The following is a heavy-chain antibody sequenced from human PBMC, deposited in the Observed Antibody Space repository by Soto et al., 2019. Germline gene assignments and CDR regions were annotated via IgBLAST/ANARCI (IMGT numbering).Heavy chain of an antibody. CDR2: IYYSGST. CDR1: GGSINSADYY. CDR3: ARAIVVTIGGMDV. J-gene: IGHJ6*02. V-gene: IGHV4-30-4*01. Sequence: SETLSLTCTVSGGSINSADYYWSWVRQPPGKGLEWIGYIYYSGSTYFNPSLKSRVTISKDTSRNQFSLRLSSVTAADTAVYYCARAIVVTIGGMDVWGQGTTVTVSS. D-gene: IGHD5-12*01.